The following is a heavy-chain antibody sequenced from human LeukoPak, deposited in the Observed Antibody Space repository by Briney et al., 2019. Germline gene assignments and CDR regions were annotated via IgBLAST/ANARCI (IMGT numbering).Heavy chain of an antibody. CDR2: IYTSGST. J-gene: IGHJ4*02. V-gene: IGHV4-61*02. CDR1: GGSISSGSYY. Sequence: SQTLSLTCSVSGGSISSGSYYWSWIRQPAGKGLEWIGRIYTSGSTNYNPSLKSRVTISVDTSKNQFSLKLSSVTAADTAVYYCARRYGKGYSYGPKGRRGVPFDYWGQGTLVTVSS. D-gene: IGHD5-18*01. CDR3: ARRYGKGYSYGPKGRRGVPFDY.